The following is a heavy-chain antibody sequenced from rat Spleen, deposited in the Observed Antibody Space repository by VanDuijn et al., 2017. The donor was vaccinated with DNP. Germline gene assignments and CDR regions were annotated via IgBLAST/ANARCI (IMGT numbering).Heavy chain of an antibody. V-gene: IGHV2-27*01. Sequence: QVQLRESGPGLVQPSQTLSLTCTVSGFSLTSYHVHWVRQPPGKGLEWMGRIQSGGSPDYNSALKSRLSISRDTSKSQVFLKMNSVQTEDTAMYFCARYYGYNYYAMDAWGQGTSVTVSS. CDR3: ARYYGYNYYAMDA. CDR2: IQSGGSP. J-gene: IGHJ4*01. D-gene: IGHD1-9*01. CDR1: GFSLTSYH.